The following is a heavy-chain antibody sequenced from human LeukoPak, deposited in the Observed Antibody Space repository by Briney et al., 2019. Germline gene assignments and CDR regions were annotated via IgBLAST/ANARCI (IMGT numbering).Heavy chain of an antibody. CDR3: ARDFSSSWLNWFDP. CDR2: IYTSGST. D-gene: IGHD6-13*01. J-gene: IGHJ5*02. V-gene: IGHV4-4*07. CDR1: GGSISSYY. Sequence: PSETLSLTCTVSGGSISSYYWSWIRQPAGKGLEWIGRIYTSGSTNYNPSLKSRVTMSVDTSKNQFSLKLSSVTAADTAVYYCARDFSSSWLNWFDPWGQGTLVTVSS.